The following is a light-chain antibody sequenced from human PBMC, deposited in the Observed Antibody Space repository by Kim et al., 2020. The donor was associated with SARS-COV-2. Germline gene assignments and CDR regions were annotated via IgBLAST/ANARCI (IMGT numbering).Light chain of an antibody. V-gene: IGKV3D-15*01. CDR2: GAS. Sequence: VMTQSPATLSVSPGERVTLSCRANQTISTNLAWYQQKSGHVPRLLIHGASTRATGVPAGFSGSGSGTEFTLTINGLQSEDFAVYYCQQYFNLYTFGQGTKLEI. CDR1: QTISTN. CDR3: QQYFNLYT. J-gene: IGKJ2*01.